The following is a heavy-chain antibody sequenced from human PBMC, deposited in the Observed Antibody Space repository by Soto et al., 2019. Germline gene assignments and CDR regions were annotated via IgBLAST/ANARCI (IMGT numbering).Heavy chain of an antibody. CDR2: INLTGRT. V-gene: IGHV4-34*01. J-gene: IGHJ3*01. CDR1: GGSFSASY. CDR3: ARVDRSGHYYGRALDA. D-gene: IGHD3-22*01. Sequence: QVQLQQWGAGLLKPSETVSLSCAVYGGSFSASYWCCVRQPPGKGLEWSGEINLTGRTNCNPSLKSLVTMSVDTSKNQFFLSLRSATAADTAVYYCARVDRSGHYYGRALDAWGQGTMVSVSS.